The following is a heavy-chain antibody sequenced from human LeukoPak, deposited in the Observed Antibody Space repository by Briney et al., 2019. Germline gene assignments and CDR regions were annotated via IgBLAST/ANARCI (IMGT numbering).Heavy chain of an antibody. D-gene: IGHD6-13*01. CDR1: GYSFTSYW. V-gene: IGHV5-51*01. J-gene: IGHJ3*02. CDR2: IYPGDSDA. CDR3: ARPTTPIAAARSDAGRSDAFDI. Sequence: GESLKISCKGSGYSFTSYWIGWVRQMPGKGLEWMGIIYPGDSDARYSPSFQGQVTISADKSISTAYLQWSSLKASDTAMYYCARPTTPIAAARSDAGRSDAFDIWGQGTMVTVSS.